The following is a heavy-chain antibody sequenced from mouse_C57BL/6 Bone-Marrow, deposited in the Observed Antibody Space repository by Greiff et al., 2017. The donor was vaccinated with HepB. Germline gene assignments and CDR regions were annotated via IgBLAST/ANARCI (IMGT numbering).Heavy chain of an antibody. D-gene: IGHD3-1*01. V-gene: IGHV3-6*01. CDR3: ARAGLFAY. Sequence: EVKLVESGPGLVKPSQSLSLTCSVTGYSITSGYYWNWIRQFPGNKLEWMGYISYDGSNNYNPSLKNRISITRDTSKNQFFLKLNSVTTEDTATYYCARAGLFAYWGQGTLVTVSA. CDR1: GYSITSGYY. J-gene: IGHJ3*01. CDR2: ISYDGSN.